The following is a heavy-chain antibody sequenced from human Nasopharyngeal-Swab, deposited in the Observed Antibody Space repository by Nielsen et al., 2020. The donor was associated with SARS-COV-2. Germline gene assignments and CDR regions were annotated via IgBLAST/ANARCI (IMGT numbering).Heavy chain of an antibody. Sequence: GESLKISCAASGFIVSGSAMHWVRQASGKGLEWVARIGDKDHNYATTYGAAVKGRFTISRDDSKNTAFLQMDSLKTEDTALYYCTTEYYFDYWGQGTLVTVSS. J-gene: IGHJ4*02. CDR2: IGDKDHNYAT. CDR3: TTEYYFDY. CDR1: GFIVSGSA. V-gene: IGHV3-73*01.